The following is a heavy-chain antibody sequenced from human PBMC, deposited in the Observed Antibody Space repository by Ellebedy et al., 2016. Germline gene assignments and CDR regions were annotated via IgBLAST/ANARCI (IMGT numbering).Heavy chain of an antibody. J-gene: IGHJ6*02. CDR2: TYSRSKWNY. D-gene: IGHD3-10*01. CDR3: ARDYPPVRGLMTIEARDYYYGMDV. Sequence: SETLSLTCAISGDSVSSNSAAWNWIRQSPSRGLEWLGRTYSRSKWNYDYAVSVRSRITINPDTSKNQFSLQLNSVTPEDTAVYYCARDYPPVRGLMTIEARDYYYGMDVWGQGTTVTVSS. CDR1: GDSVSSNSAA. V-gene: IGHV6-1*01.